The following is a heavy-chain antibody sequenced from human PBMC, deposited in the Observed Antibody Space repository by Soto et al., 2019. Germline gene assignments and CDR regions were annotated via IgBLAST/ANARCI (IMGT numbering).Heavy chain of an antibody. CDR3: AKEGGSYYAMDV. D-gene: IGHD2-15*01. V-gene: IGHV3-23*01. CDR1: GFAFSSYA. J-gene: IGHJ6*02. CDR2: ISGSGSGT. Sequence: EVQVLESGGGLAQPGGSLRLSCAGSGFAFSSYAMNWVRQAPGKGLEWVSVISGSGSGTRYADSVKGRLTISRDNSQKTLYLEMHSLRVADTAVYYCAKEGGSYYAMDVWGQGTAVTVSS.